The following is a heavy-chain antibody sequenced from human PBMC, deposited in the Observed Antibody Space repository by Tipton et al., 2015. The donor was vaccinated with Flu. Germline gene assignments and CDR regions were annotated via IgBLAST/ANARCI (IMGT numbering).Heavy chain of an antibody. V-gene: IGHV1-2*02. CDR3: ARRSWDS. Sequence: QVQLVQSGAEVRKPGASVKVSCETSGYTFSDYNIHWVRQVPGQGLEWMGWINPNSGGRIYAQKFQGRVTLTSDTSITTAYMELSRLTSNDTAVYYCARRSWDSWGQGTLVTVSS. CDR1: GYTFSDYN. CDR2: INPNSGGR. J-gene: IGHJ4*02.